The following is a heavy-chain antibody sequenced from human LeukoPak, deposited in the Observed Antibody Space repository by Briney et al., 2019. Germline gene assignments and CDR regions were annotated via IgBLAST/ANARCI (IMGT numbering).Heavy chain of an antibody. CDR3: ARRGPRQHDYGGTFDY. CDR1: GYTFTSYY. J-gene: IGHJ4*02. V-gene: IGHV1-46*01. D-gene: IGHD4-23*01. Sequence: ASVKVSCKASGYTFTSYYMHWVRQAPGQGLEWMGIINPSGGKTNYAQKFQGRVTMTRDTSTSTVYMELSSLRSEDTAVYYCARRGPRQHDYGGTFDYWGQGTLVTVSS. CDR2: INPSGGKT.